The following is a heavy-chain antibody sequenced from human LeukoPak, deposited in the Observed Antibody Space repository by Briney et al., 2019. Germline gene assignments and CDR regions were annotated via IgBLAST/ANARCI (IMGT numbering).Heavy chain of an antibody. D-gene: IGHD2-15*01. CDR2: GSYGGSDN. J-gene: IGHJ4*02. CDR3: ARDRFGLWYHFDY. CDR1: GFTFDSCT. Sequence: GKSLGLSCAASGFTFDSCTIHWVRQAPRKGQDRVALGSYGGSDNYYKDSVKDRFIISRVNSNNTLYLQMHSLRPEHTAVYYCARDRFGLWYHFDYWGQGTLVTVSS. V-gene: IGHV3-30-3*01.